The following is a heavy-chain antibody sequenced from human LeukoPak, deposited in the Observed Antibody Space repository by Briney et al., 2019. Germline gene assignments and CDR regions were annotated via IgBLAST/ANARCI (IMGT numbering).Heavy chain of an antibody. CDR2: IKQDGSEK. D-gene: IGHD3/OR15-3a*01. CDR1: GFTFSSYE. CDR3: ARDSVIYGY. Sequence: PGGSLRLSCAASGFTFSSYEMNWVRQAPGKGLEWVANIKQDGSEKHYVDSVKGRFTVSRDNAKNSLYLQMSSLRAEDTAVYYCARDSVIYGYWGQGTLVTVSS. J-gene: IGHJ4*02. V-gene: IGHV3-7*01.